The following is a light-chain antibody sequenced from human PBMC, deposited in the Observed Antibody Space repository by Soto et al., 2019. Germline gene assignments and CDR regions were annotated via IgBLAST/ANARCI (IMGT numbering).Light chain of an antibody. J-gene: IGKJ5*01. CDR1: QDIDNF. CDR2: DAS. Sequence: DIQMTQSPSSLSASVGDRVTITCQASQDIDNFVNWYQQKPGKAPKLLIYDASTLKRGVPSRFSGSGSGTDFRFTISSLQPEDFATYYCQQSGDLPTFGQGTRLEIK. V-gene: IGKV1-33*01. CDR3: QQSGDLPT.